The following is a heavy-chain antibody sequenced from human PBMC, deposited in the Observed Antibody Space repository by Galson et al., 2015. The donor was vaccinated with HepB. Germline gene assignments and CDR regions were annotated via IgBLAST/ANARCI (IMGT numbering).Heavy chain of an antibody. J-gene: IGHJ6*02. CDR2: IYHTGSA. CDR1: GGSISSGDYS. CDR3: AGNKGYYYYGMDV. Sequence: TLSLTCAVSGGSISSGDYSWTWIRQPPGKGLEWIGYIYHTGSAYYNPSLKSRVTISVDRSKNQVSLKLSSVTAADTAVYYCAGNKGYYYYGMDVWGQGTTVTVSS. V-gene: IGHV4-30-2*01. D-gene: IGHD1/OR15-1a*01.